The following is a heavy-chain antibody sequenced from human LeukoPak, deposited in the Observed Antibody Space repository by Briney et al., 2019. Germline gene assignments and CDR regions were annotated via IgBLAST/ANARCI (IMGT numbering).Heavy chain of an antibody. V-gene: IGHV4-59*01. D-gene: IGHD5-18*01. CDR1: GGSISSYY. CDR3: ARSHKAMAGEGLFDY. J-gene: IGHJ4*02. Sequence: SEPLSLTCTVSGGSISSYYWSWIRQPPGKGLEWIGYIYYSENTNYNPSLKSRVTISVDTSKSQFSLKLFSVTAADTAVYYCARSHKAMAGEGLFDYWGQGTLVTVSS. CDR2: IYYSENT.